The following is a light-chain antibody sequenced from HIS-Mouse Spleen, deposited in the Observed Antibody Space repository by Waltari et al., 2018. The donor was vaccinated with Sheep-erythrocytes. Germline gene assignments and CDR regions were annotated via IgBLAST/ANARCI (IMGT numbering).Light chain of an antibody. J-gene: IGLJ1*01. CDR3: CSYAGSYNHV. V-gene: IGLV2-11*01. CDR2: DVS. CDR1: SSDVGGYNY. Sequence: QSALTQPRPVSGSPGQSVTISCTGTSSDVGGYNYVSWYQQHPGKAPKLMIYDVSKRPSGVPDRFSGSKSGNTVSLTISGLQAEDEADYYCCSYAGSYNHVFATGTKVTVL.